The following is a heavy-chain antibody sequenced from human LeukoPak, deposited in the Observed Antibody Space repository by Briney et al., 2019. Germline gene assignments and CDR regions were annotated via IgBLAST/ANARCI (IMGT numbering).Heavy chain of an antibody. CDR3: ARDRTTVTLFDY. V-gene: IGHV3-74*01. Sequence: GSLRLSGAASGFTFTSVWMHWFRQAPGKGLVWVSRISTDGAITGYADSVKGRFTISRDNAKNTLYLQMNSLRAEDTAVYYCARDRTTVTLFDYWGQGALVTVSS. J-gene: IGHJ4*02. CDR1: GFTFTSVW. CDR2: ISTDGAIT. D-gene: IGHD4-17*01.